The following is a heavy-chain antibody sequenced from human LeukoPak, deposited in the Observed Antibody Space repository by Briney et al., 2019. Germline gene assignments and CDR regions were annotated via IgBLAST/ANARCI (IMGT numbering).Heavy chain of an antibody. V-gene: IGHV1-69*13. D-gene: IGHD3-3*01. CDR2: IIPIFGTA. CDR3: ARVLPEENDFWGGLTRNHDAFDI. J-gene: IGHJ3*02. Sequence: ASVKVSCKASGGTFSSYAISWVRQAPGQGLEWMGGIIPIFGTANYAQKFQGRVTITADESTSTAYMELSSLRSEDTAVYYCARVLPEENDFWGGLTRNHDAFDIWGQGTMVTVSS. CDR1: GGTFSSYA.